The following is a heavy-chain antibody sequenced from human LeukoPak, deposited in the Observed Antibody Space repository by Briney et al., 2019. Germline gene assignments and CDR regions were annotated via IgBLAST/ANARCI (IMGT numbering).Heavy chain of an antibody. Sequence: GGSLTLSCAASGFAFSSYAMSWVRQAPGKGLEWVSTISSSGGSTYYADSVKGRFTVSRDNSKNTVFLQMNSLRAEDTAVYYCAKDLGRDGYEIFDYWGQGTLVTVSS. D-gene: IGHD5-24*01. CDR3: AKDLGRDGYEIFDY. CDR2: ISSSGGST. V-gene: IGHV3-23*01. J-gene: IGHJ4*02. CDR1: GFAFSSYA.